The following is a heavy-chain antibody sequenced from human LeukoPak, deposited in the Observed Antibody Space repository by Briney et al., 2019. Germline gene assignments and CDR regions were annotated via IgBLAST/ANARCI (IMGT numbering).Heavy chain of an antibody. Sequence: PGGSLRLSCAASGFIFSSYGMHWVRQAPGKGLEWVAFIRYDGSNKYYADSVKGRFTISRDNSKNTLYLQMNSLRAEDTAVYYCAKYVAAAEYYFDYWGQGTLVTVSS. CDR1: GFIFSSYG. V-gene: IGHV3-30*02. CDR2: IRYDGSNK. J-gene: IGHJ4*02. CDR3: AKYVAAAEYYFDY. D-gene: IGHD6-13*01.